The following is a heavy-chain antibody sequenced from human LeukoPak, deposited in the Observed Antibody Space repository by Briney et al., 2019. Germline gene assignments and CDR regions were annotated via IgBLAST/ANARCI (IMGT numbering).Heavy chain of an antibody. V-gene: IGHV5-51*01. CDR2: IYPDVSDT. Sequence: LGESFETSCKGLGYSFSSYSIGWVRRVPGKGLEWMGIIYPDVSDTRYSPSFEGQVTISADKSFSTAYLQWSSLKASDTAMYYCARQYYDFWSGYPRQTYYFDYWGQGTLVTVSS. CDR1: GYSFSSYS. CDR3: ARQYYDFWSGYPRQTYYFDY. D-gene: IGHD3-3*01. J-gene: IGHJ4*02.